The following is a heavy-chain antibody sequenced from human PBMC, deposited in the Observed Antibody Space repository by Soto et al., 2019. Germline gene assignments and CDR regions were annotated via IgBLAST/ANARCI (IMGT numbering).Heavy chain of an antibody. Sequence: QVQLVESGGGVVQPARSLRLSCAASGFTFSSSGMHWVRQVPGKGLEWVANIWHDGGNKYYADSVKGRFTISRDNSKKMLYLKMNSLRVEDTAVYYCARETYGMDVWGQGTTVTVSS. CDR1: GFTFSSSG. J-gene: IGHJ6*02. CDR2: IWHDGGNK. V-gene: IGHV3-33*01. CDR3: ARETYGMDV.